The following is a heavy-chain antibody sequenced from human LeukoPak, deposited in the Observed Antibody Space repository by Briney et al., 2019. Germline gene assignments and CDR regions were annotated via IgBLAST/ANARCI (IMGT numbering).Heavy chain of an antibody. D-gene: IGHD4-23*01. J-gene: IGHJ4*02. V-gene: IGHV3-23*01. CDR1: GFTFSSYA. Sequence: QTGGSLRLSCAASGFTFSSYAMSWVRQAPGKGLEWVAAISGSGGSTYYADSVKGRFTISRDNSKNTLYLQMNGLRVEDTAVYYCASGYGGNSWLDHWGQGTLVTVSS. CDR3: ASGYGGNSWLDH. CDR2: ISGSGGST.